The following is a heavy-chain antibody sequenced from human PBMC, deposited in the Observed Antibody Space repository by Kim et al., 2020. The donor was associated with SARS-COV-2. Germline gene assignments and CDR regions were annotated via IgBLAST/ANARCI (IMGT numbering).Heavy chain of an antibody. CDR1: DFTVSSNY. V-gene: IGHV3-53*01. CDR2: IYIDGSR. Sequence: GGSLRLSCAASDFTVSSNYMSWVRQAPGKGLEWVSLIYIDGSRYYADFVKGRFTISRDRSKNTLFLQMNNLRAEDTAAYYCARVVGRGGYYHSGGMDVWGQGATVTVSS. CDR3: ARVVGRGGYYHSGGMDV. J-gene: IGHJ6*02. D-gene: IGHD3-3*01.